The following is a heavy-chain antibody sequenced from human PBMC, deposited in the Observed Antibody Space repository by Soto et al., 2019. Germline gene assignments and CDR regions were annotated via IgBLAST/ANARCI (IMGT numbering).Heavy chain of an antibody. D-gene: IGHD2-15*01. CDR3: ARDSSGGYRAGY. J-gene: IGHJ4*02. CDR1: GFTFSSYS. V-gene: IGHV3-21*01. Sequence: EVQLVEAGGGLVKPGGSLRLSCAASGFTFSSYSMNWVRQAPGKGLEWVSSISSSSSYIYYADSVKGRFTISRDNAKNSLYLQMNSLRAEDTAVYYCARDSSGGYRAGYWGQGTLVTVSS. CDR2: ISSSSSYI.